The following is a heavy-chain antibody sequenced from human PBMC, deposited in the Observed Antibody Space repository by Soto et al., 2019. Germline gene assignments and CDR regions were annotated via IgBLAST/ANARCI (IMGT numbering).Heavy chain of an antibody. J-gene: IGHJ4*02. CDR1: GFTFSSYA. V-gene: IGHV3-23*01. Sequence: GGSLRLSCAASGFTFSSYAMSWVRQAPGKGLEWVSAISGSGGSTYYADSVKGRFTISRDNSKNTLYLQMNSLRAEDTAVYYCAKRAYYDFWSGPLKFDYWGQGTLVTVSS. CDR3: AKRAYYDFWSGPLKFDY. D-gene: IGHD3-3*01. CDR2: ISGSGGST.